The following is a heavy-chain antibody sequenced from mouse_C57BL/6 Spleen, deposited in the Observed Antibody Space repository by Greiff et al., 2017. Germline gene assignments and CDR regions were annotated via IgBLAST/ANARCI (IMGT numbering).Heavy chain of an antibody. CDR3: AREGRIYYYGSSYVDYAMDY. D-gene: IGHD1-1*01. CDR2: ISDGGSYT. CDR1: GFTFSSYA. Sequence: EVQGVESGGGLVKPGGSLKLSCAASGFTFSSYAMSWVRQTPEKRLEWVATISDGGSYTYYPDNVKGRFTISRDNAKNNLYLQMSHLKSEDTAMYYCAREGRIYYYGSSYVDYAMDYWGQGTSVTVSS. J-gene: IGHJ4*01. V-gene: IGHV5-4*01.